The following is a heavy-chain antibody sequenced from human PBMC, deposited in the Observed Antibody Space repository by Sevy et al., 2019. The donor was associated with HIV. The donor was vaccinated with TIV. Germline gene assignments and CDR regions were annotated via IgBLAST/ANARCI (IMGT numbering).Heavy chain of an antibody. D-gene: IGHD5-12*01. Sequence: SETLSLTCAVSGGSISTDLYSWNWIRQPPGKGLEWIGYSFHSGNTYYNPSLKSRVTISINRSKNQFSLNLSSVTAADTAVLYCARSSSAYHYHFDYWGQGTLVTVSS. CDR3: ARSSSAYHYHFDY. J-gene: IGHJ4*02. V-gene: IGHV4-30-2*01. CDR1: GGSISTDLYS. CDR2: SFHSGNT.